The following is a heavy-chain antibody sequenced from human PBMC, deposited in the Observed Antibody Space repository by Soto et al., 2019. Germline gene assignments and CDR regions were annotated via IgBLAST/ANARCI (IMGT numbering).Heavy chain of an antibody. CDR1: GFTFSSYG. V-gene: IGHV3-30*18. CDR3: EKDSQMYYDMLTGQEGGDAFDI. J-gene: IGHJ3*02. Sequence: QVQLVESGGGVVQPGRSLRLSCAASGFTFSSYGMHWVRQAPGKGLEWVAVISYDGSNKYYADSVKGRFTISRDNSKKTLYLQMNSLRAEDTAVYYCEKDSQMYYDMLTGQEGGDAFDIWGQGRIVTVSS. CDR2: ISYDGSNK. D-gene: IGHD3-9*01.